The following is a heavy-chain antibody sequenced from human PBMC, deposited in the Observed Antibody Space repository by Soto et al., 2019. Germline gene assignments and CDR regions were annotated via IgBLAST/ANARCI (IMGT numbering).Heavy chain of an antibody. CDR2: ISYRGST. CDR3: AGMEAKGNLHEYFEY. Sequence: QVQLQESGPGLVKPSQTLSLTCAVSGGSIRSVVYYWSWLRQLPGKGLEWLGYISYRGSTYSNPYLKSRGSLSPDTDQDTFSLKLASVSAADTAVYYCAGMEAKGNLHEYFEYWGQGILVTVSS. V-gene: IGHV4-31*11. CDR1: GGSIRSVVYY. D-gene: IGHD3-3*01. J-gene: IGHJ4*02.